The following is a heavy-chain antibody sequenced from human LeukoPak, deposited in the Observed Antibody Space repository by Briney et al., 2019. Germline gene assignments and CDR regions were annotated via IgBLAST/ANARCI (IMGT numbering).Heavy chain of an antibody. J-gene: IGHJ4*02. V-gene: IGHV3-53*01. Sequence: KTGGSLRLSCVASGFIVSNNYMSWVRQAPGKGLEWVSVLYNAGTTYYADSVKGRFTISRDNSKNTLYLQMYSLRAEDTAVYYCASHGAFYLAYWGQGTLVTVSS. D-gene: IGHD2/OR15-2a*01. CDR1: GFIVSNNY. CDR3: ASHGAFYLAY. CDR2: LYNAGTT.